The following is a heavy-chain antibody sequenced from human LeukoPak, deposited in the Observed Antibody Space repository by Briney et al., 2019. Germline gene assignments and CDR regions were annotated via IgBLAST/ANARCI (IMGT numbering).Heavy chain of an antibody. D-gene: IGHD3-22*01. CDR3: AKGAFLLYDTSGYYHSNP. Sequence: GGSLRLSCAASGFTFSSYAMSWVRQAPGKGLEWVSAISGSGGSTYYADSVKGRFTISRDNSKNTLYLQMNSLRAEDTAVYYCAKGAFLLYDTSGYYHSNPWGQGTLVTVSS. V-gene: IGHV3-23*01. CDR1: GFTFSSYA. CDR2: ISGSGGST. J-gene: IGHJ5*02.